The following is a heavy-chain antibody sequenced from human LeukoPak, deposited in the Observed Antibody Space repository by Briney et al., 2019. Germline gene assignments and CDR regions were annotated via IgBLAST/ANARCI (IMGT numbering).Heavy chain of an antibody. CDR1: GASISSGSYY. J-gene: IGHJ3*02. D-gene: IGHD3-22*01. CDR2: IFASGST. CDR3: ARGPYSYDSSGAFDI. V-gene: IGHV4-61*02. Sequence: SQTLSLTCTVSGASISSGSYYWNWIRQPAGKGLEWIGRIFASGSTNYNPSLKSRVTISLDTSKNQFSLKLSSVTAADTAVYFCARGPYSYDSSGAFDIWGQGTMVTVSS.